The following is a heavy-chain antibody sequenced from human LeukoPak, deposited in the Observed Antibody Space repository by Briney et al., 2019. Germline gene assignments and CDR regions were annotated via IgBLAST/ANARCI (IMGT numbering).Heavy chain of an antibody. J-gene: IGHJ4*02. CDR2: IRATTDGGTT. D-gene: IGHD2-8*01. Sequence: GGSLRLSCAASGFIVRNAWMSWFRQAPGKGLEWVGLIRATTDGGTTDYAAPVKGRFTISRDDLKNTLYLQLNSLKTEDTAIYYCSGVYLAYWGQGTLVTVSS. CDR3: SGVYLAY. CDR1: GFIVRNAW. V-gene: IGHV3-15*01.